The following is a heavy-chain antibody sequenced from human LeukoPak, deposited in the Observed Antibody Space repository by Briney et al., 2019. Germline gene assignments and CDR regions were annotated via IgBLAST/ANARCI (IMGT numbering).Heavy chain of an antibody. CDR3: AREGIEAMARSYYYYYMDV. J-gene: IGHJ6*03. V-gene: IGHV1-69*01. D-gene: IGHD5-18*01. CDR1: GGTFSSYA. Sequence: SVKVSCKASGGTFSSYAISWVRQAPGQGLEWMGGIIPIFGTANYAQKFQGKVTITADESTSTAYMELSSLRSEDTAVYYCAREGIEAMARSYYYYYMDVWGKGTTVTVSS. CDR2: IIPIFGTA.